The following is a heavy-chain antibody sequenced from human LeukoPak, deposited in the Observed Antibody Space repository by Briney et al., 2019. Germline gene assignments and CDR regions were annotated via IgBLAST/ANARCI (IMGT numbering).Heavy chain of an antibody. J-gene: IGHJ5*02. D-gene: IGHD3-3*01. V-gene: IGHV4-59*01. CDR1: GGSISSYY. Sequence: SETLSLTCTVSGGSISSYYWSWIRQPPGKGLEWIGYIYYSGSTNYNPSLKSRVTISVDTSKNQFSLKLSSVTAADTAVYYCARGTAYYDFWSGYYSSSWFDPWGQGTLVTVSS. CDR3: ARGTAYYDFWSGYYSSSWFDP. CDR2: IYYSGST.